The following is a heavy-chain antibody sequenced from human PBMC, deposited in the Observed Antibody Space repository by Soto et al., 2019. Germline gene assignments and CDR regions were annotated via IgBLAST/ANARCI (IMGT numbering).Heavy chain of an antibody. CDR3: ATRDTGRVY. J-gene: IGHJ4*02. CDR1: GVSISSHDW. D-gene: IGHD5-18*01. CDR2: SHQSGNT. V-gene: IGHV4-4*02. Sequence: QVQLQESGPGLVKPSGTLSLTCAVSGVSISSHDWWTWVRQPPGKGLEWIGESHQSGNTNYNSSLESRVTISLDKSKNLFSLQLNSETVADTAVYYCATRDTGRVYWGQGTLVTVSS.